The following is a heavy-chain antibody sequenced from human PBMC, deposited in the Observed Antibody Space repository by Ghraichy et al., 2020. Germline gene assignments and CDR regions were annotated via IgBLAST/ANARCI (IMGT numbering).Heavy chain of an antibody. CDR3: ARDHKLKGYCSGGSCYSGLFDY. D-gene: IGHD2-15*01. J-gene: IGHJ4*02. CDR2: ISSSSSTI. CDR1: GFTFSSYS. Sequence: GGSLRLSCAASGFTFSSYSMNWVRQAPGKGLEWVSYISSSSSTIYYADSVKGRFTISRDNAKNSLYLQMNSLRDEDTAVYYCARDHKLKGYCSGGSCYSGLFDYWGQGTLVTVSS. V-gene: IGHV3-48*02.